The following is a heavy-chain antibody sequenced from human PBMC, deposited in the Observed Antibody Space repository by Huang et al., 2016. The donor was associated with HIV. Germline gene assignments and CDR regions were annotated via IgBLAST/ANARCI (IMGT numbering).Heavy chain of an antibody. Sequence: EEHLVESGGGLVQTGGSLRLSCEAYGFKFSNYCMQWVRKAPGKWLMWFSRIKIDGRTTDYADSVKGRFTISRDNAKNTLYLQMSSLTAEDTAIYYCARAGGFEIWGQGTVVTVSS. J-gene: IGHJ3*02. CDR3: ARAGGFEI. V-gene: IGHV3-74*01. D-gene: IGHD2-15*01. CDR2: IKIDGRTT. CDR1: GFKFSNYC.